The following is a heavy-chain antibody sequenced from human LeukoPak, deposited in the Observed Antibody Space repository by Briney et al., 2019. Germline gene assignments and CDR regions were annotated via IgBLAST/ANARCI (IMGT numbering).Heavy chain of an antibody. Sequence: GGSLRLSCAASGFTFSNYAMSWVRQAPGKGLEWVSAISGSGGSTYYADSVKGRFTISRDNSKNTLYLQMNSLRAEDTAVYYCVKPFLEIFGVTPRAFDIWGQGTMVTVSS. J-gene: IGHJ3*02. V-gene: IGHV3-23*01. D-gene: IGHD3-3*01. CDR2: ISGSGGST. CDR3: VKPFLEIFGVTPRAFDI. CDR1: GFTFSNYA.